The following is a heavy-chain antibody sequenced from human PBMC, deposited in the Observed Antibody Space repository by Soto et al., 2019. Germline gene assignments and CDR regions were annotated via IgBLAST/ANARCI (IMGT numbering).Heavy chain of an antibody. CDR2: IIPIFGTR. Sequence: QVQLVQSGAEVKKPGSSGKVSCKASGGTFSNYAITWVRQTPGQGREWLGRIIPIFGTRDYAQKFQGRVTITADESTSTADMELRSLTSDDSAVYYCAKDGGREGYFGNWFGPWGQGNLVSVS. CDR3: AKDGGREGYFGNWFGP. J-gene: IGHJ5*02. V-gene: IGHV1-69*15. D-gene: IGHD2-15*01. CDR1: GGTFSNYA.